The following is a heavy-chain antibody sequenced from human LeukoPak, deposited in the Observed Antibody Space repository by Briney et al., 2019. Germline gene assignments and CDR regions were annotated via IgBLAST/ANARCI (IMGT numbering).Heavy chain of an antibody. Sequence: GGSLRLSCAASGFTFSSYSMNWVRQAPGKGLEWVSSISSSSSYIYYADSVKGRFTISRDNAKNSLYLQMNSLRAEDTAVYYCARDVSDGCSSTGCYNGNGFDYWGQGTLVTVSS. D-gene: IGHD2-2*02. V-gene: IGHV3-21*01. CDR2: ISSSSSYI. CDR3: ARDVSDGCSSTGCYNGNGFDY. CDR1: GFTFSSYS. J-gene: IGHJ4*02.